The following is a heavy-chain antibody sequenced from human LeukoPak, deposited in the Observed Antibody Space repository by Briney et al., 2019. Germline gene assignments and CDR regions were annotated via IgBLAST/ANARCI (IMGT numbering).Heavy chain of an antibody. J-gene: IGHJ6*02. CDR1: GGSISSYY. D-gene: IGHD6-13*01. V-gene: IGHV4-4*07. CDR3: ARGMTAADRGFYYYGMDV. CDR2: IYTSEST. Sequence: SETLSLTCTVSGGSISSYYWSWIRQPAGEGLEWIGRIYTSESTNYNPSLKSRVTMSVDASKKQFSLKLTSVTAADTAVYYCARGMTAADRGFYYYGMDVWAQGTTVTVSS.